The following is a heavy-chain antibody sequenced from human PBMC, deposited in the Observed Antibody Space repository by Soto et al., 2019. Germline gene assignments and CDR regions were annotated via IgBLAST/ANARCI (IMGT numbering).Heavy chain of an antibody. J-gene: IGHJ3*02. CDR3: ARDGTQDAFDI. V-gene: IGHV1-3*01. CDR2: INAGNGNT. CDR1: GYTFTSYA. Sequence: QVQLVQSGAEVKKPGASVKVSCKASGYTFTSYAMHWVRQAPGQRLEWMGWINAGNGNTKYSQKFQGRVTITRDTSASTAYMELSSMRSEDTAVYYCARDGTQDAFDIWGQGTMVTVSS.